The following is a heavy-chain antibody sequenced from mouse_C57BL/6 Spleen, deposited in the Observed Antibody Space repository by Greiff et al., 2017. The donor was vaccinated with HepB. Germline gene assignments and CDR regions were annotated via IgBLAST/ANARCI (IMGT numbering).Heavy chain of an antibody. D-gene: IGHD2-5*01. V-gene: IGHV1-4*01. CDR1: GYTFTSYT. CDR3: ARFHYSNYDYAMDY. CDR2: INPSSGYT. Sequence: QVQLQQSGAELARPGASVKMSCKASGYTFTSYTMHWVKQRPGQGLEWIGYINPSSGYTKYNQKFKDKATLTADKSSSTAYMQLSSLTSEDSAVYYCARFHYSNYDYAMDYWGQGTSVTVSS. J-gene: IGHJ4*01.